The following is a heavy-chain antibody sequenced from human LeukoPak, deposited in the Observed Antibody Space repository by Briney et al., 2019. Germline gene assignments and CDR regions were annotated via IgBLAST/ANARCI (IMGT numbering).Heavy chain of an antibody. CDR1: GFTVSGSH. Sequence: PGGSLRLSCAVSGFTVSGSHINWVRQAPGKGLEWVSTNSGGSTYYADSMKGRLTISGDNSKNMVFLQMNSLRVEDTAVYFCAASIADFTYGEHFQHWGQGTLVTVSS. CDR2: NSGGST. J-gene: IGHJ1*01. CDR3: AASIADFTYGEHFQH. D-gene: IGHD6-13*01. V-gene: IGHV3-53*01.